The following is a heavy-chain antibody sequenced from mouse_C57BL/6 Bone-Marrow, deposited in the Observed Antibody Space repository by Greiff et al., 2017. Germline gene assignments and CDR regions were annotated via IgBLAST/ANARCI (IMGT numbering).Heavy chain of an antibody. V-gene: IGHV1-42*01. J-gene: IGHJ2*01. CDR2: INPSTGGT. D-gene: IGHD1-1*01. CDR1: GYTFTGYY. Sequence: VQLQQSGPELVKPGASVKISCKASGYTFTGYYMNWVKQSPEKSLEWIGEINPSTGGTTYNQKFKAKATLTVDKSSSTAYMQLKSLTSEDSAVYYCESEGSSLDYWGQGTTLTVSS. CDR3: ESEGSSLDY.